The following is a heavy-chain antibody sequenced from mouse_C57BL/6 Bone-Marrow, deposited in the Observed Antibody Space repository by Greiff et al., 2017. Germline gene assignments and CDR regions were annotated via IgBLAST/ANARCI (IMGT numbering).Heavy chain of an antibody. CDR1: GYTFTSYG. Sequence: QVQLQQSGAELARPGASVKLSCKASGYTFTSYGISWVKQRTGQGLEWIGEIYPRSGNTYYNEKFKGKATLTADKSSSTAYMELRSLTSEDSAVYFCARWGTTDFAYWGQGTLVTVSA. V-gene: IGHV1-81*01. J-gene: IGHJ3*01. CDR2: IYPRSGNT. CDR3: ARWGTTDFAY. D-gene: IGHD1-1*01.